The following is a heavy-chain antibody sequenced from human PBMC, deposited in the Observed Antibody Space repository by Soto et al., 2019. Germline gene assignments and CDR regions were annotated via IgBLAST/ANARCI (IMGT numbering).Heavy chain of an antibody. D-gene: IGHD3-16*01. CDR2: IIPILGET. CDR1: GTIFSSYT. J-gene: IGHJ6*02. Sequence: QVQLVQSGAEVKKPGSSVRVSCKASGTIFSSYTISWVRQAPGQGLEWMGRIIPILGETNSAQKFQGRVTLTADKSTNTAYMELNSPRLEDTALYYCARGLGGRMDDWGQGTTVTVSS. V-gene: IGHV1-69*08. CDR3: ARGLGGRMDD.